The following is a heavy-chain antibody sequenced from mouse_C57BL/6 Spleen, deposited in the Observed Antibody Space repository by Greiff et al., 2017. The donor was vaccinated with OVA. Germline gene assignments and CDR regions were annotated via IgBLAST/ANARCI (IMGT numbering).Heavy chain of an antibody. CDR2: IDPEDGDT. J-gene: IGHJ3*01. CDR1: GFNITDYY. V-gene: IGHV14-1*01. Sequence: VQLQQSGAELVRPGASVKLSCTASGFNITDYYMHWVKQRPEQGLEWIGRIDPEDGDTEYAPKFQGKATMTADTSSNTAYLQLSSLTSEDTAVYYCTPRFITTVPFAYWGQGTLVTVSA. CDR3: TPRFITTVPFAY. D-gene: IGHD1-1*01.